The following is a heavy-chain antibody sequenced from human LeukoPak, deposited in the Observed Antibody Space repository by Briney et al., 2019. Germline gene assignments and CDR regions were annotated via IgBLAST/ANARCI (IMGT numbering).Heavy chain of an antibody. V-gene: IGHV3-74*01. Sequence: GRSLRLSCAASGFTFSKYGMHWVRQAPGKGLVWVSRINSDGSSTSYADSVKGRFTISRDNAKNTLYLQMNSLRAEDTAVYYCTRVGASVGAFDYWGQGTLVTVSS. CDR2: INSDGSST. J-gene: IGHJ4*02. CDR1: GFTFSKYG. D-gene: IGHD1-26*01. CDR3: TRVGASVGAFDY.